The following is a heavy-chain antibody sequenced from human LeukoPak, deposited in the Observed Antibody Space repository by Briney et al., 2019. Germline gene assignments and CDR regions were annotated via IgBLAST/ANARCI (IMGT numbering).Heavy chain of an antibody. V-gene: IGHV3-23*01. D-gene: IGHD3-22*01. CDR3: AKGTVVVTGPLDY. CDR1: GFTFSSYG. J-gene: IGHJ4*02. CDR2: ISGSGGST. Sequence: GGSLRLSCAASGFTFSSYGMNWVRQAPGKGLEWVSGISGSGGSTYYADSVKGRFTISRDNSKTSLYLQMNSLRTEDTALYYCAKGTVVVTGPLDYWGQGPLVTVSS.